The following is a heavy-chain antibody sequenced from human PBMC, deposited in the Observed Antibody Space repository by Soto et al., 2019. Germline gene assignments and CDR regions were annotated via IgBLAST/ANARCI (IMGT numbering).Heavy chain of an antibody. Sequence: GGSLRLSCTTSGFTFGDYAMSWSRQAPGKGLEWVGVVRSKAYGGTTDYAASVKGRFTISRDDSKSIAYLQMNSPKSEDTGVYYCTKYTYTSRYAYYGMDVWGHGTTVTVSS. CDR3: TKYTYTSRYAYYGMDV. J-gene: IGHJ6*02. CDR1: GFTFGDYA. D-gene: IGHD6-13*01. V-gene: IGHV3-49*03. CDR2: VRSKAYGGTT.